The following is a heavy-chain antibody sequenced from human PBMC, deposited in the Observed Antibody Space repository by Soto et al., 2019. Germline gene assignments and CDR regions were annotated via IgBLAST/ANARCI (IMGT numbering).Heavy chain of an antibody. CDR1: GYSFTTYG. CDR2: ISAYNGNT. Sequence: QVQLVQSGGEVKKPGASVKVSCKTSGYSFTTYGISWVRQAPGQGLEWMGWISAYNGNTNYAQKLQDRVTMTTDTSTRTAYMGLRILRSDDTAVYYCAREGPAPYYYYGMDVWGQGSTVTVSS. CDR3: AREGPAPYYYYGMDV. V-gene: IGHV1-18*01. J-gene: IGHJ6*02.